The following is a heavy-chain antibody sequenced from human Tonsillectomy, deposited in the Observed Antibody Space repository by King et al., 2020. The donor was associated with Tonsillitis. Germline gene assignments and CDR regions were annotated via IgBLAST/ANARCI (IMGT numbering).Heavy chain of an antibody. CDR1: GGSISSSNW. J-gene: IGHJ4*02. Sequence: QLQESGPGLVKPSGTLSLTCAVSGGSISSSNWWSWVRQPPGKGLEWIGEIYHSGSTNYNPSLKSRVTISVDKSKNQFSLKLSSVTAADTAVYYCASVGAAWFGELLHDYWGQGTLVTVSS. CDR3: ASVGAAWFGELLHDY. CDR2: IYHSGST. V-gene: IGHV4-4*02. D-gene: IGHD3-10*01.